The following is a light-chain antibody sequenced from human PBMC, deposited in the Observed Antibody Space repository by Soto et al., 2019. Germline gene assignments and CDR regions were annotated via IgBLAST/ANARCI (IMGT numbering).Light chain of an antibody. Sequence: DIQMTQSPSSLSASVGDRVTITCQASQDIKNYLNWYQQKPGKAPNLLIYDASNLKTGVPSRFSGSESGTHFTFTISSLQPEDIATYYCQHYEHLPPLSFGGGTKLEIK. CDR2: DAS. J-gene: IGKJ4*01. V-gene: IGKV1-33*01. CDR1: QDIKNY. CDR3: QHYEHLPPLS.